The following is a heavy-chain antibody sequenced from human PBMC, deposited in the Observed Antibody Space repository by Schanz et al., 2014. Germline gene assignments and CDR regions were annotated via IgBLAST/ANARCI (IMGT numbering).Heavy chain of an antibody. CDR2: MNPNSGNP. J-gene: IGHJ4*02. D-gene: IGHD1-26*01. V-gene: IGHV1-18*01. CDR3: ARDRDQWDGNYLDY. Sequence: GPGVKEPGASVKVSCEASRYTFNTYGLNWVRQAPGQGLEWLGWMNPNSGNPGFAEKFRGRVTMTTDTSTSTVYMELRSLTSDDAAVYYCARDRDQWDGNYLDYWGQGTLVTVSS. CDR1: RYTFNTYG.